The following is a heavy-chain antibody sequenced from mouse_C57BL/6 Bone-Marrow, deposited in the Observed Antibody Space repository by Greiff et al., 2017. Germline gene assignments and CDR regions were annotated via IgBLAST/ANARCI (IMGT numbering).Heavy chain of an antibody. CDR3: ARYGYLFDY. CDR1: GYAFSRSW. CDR2: IYPGDGDT. Sequence: QVQLQQSGPELVKPGASVKISCKASGYAFSRSWMNWVKQRPGKGLEWIGRIYPGDGDTNYNGKFKGKATLTADKSSSTAYMQLSSLTSEDSAVYFCARYGYLFDYWGQGTTLTVSS. J-gene: IGHJ2*01. D-gene: IGHD2-2*01. V-gene: IGHV1-82*01.